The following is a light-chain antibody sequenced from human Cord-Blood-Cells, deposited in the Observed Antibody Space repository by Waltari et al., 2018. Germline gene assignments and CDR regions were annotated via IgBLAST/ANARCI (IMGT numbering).Light chain of an antibody. Sequence: QSALTQPVSVSGSPGQSITISCTGTSSDVGGYNYVSWYQQHPGKAPKLMLYDVSNPPSGVSNRFSGSKSGNTASRTISRLQAEDEADYYCSSYTSSSTLVVFGTGTKVTVL. CDR2: DVS. V-gene: IGLV2-14*01. J-gene: IGLJ1*01. CDR3: SSYTSSSTLVV. CDR1: SSDVGGYNY.